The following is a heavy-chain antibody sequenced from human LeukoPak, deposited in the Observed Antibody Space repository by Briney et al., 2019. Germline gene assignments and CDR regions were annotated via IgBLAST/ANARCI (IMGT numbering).Heavy chain of an antibody. CDR3: AGDLGRNNPQYFQH. Sequence: PSETLSLTCTVSGGSISSYYWSWIRQHPGKGLEWIGYIYYSGSTYYNPSLKSRVTISVDTSKNQFSLNLSSVTAADTAVYYCAGDLGRNNPQYFQHWGQGTLVTVSS. V-gene: IGHV4-59*06. J-gene: IGHJ1*01. CDR2: IYYSGST. D-gene: IGHD2/OR15-2a*01. CDR1: GGSISSYY.